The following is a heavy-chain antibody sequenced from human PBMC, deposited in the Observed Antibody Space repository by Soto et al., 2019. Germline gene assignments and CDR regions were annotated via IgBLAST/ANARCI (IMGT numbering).Heavy chain of an antibody. J-gene: IGHJ6*02. V-gene: IGHV4-34*01. Sequence: SETLSLTCAVYGGSFIGYYWSWIRQPPGKGLEWIGEINHSGSTNYNPSLKSRVTISVDTSKNQFSLKLSSVTAADTAVYYCARAKIAVAYYYYGMDVWGQGTTVTVSS. CDR2: INHSGST. CDR1: GGSFIGYY. D-gene: IGHD6-19*01. CDR3: ARAKIAVAYYYYGMDV.